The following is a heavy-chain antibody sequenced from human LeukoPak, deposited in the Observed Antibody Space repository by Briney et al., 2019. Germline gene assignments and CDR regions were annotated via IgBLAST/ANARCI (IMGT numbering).Heavy chain of an antibody. Sequence: GGSLRLSCAASGFTFDDYAMHWVRQAPGKGLEWVSGISWNSGSIGYADSVKGRFTISRGNAKNSLYLQMNSLRAEDTALYYCAESGLRFGELISNWFDPWGQGTLVTVSS. J-gene: IGHJ5*02. CDR3: AESGLRFGELISNWFDP. CDR2: ISWNSGSI. D-gene: IGHD3-10*01. V-gene: IGHV3-9*01. CDR1: GFTFDDYA.